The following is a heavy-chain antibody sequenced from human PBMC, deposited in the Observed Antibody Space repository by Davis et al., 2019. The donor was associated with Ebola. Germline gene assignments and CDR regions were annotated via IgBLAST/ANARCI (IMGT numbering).Heavy chain of an antibody. CDR3: ARHRQYRSNWFYP. Sequence: SETLSLTCTVSGGSISSGGYYWSWLRRHPGKGLEWIGYLHYDGETFYNPSLKTRLIISKDNSKNQFSLKLSSVTAADTALYYCARHRQYRSNWFYPWGQGTLVTVSS. CDR1: GGSISSGGYY. J-gene: IGHJ5*02. V-gene: IGHV4-31*03. D-gene: IGHD2-2*01. CDR2: LHYDGET.